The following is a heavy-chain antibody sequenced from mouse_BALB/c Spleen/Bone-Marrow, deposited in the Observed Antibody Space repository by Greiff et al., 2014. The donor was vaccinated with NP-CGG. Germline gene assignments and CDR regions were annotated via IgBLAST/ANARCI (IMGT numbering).Heavy chain of an antibody. V-gene: IGHV1-80*01. CDR1: GYAFSSYW. Sequence: QVQLQQPGAELVRPGSSVKISCKAPGYAFSSYWMNWVKQRPGQGLEWIGQIYPGDGDTNYNGNFKGKATLTADKSSSTAYMQLSSLTSEDSAVYFCARWYRDPHFAMDYWGPGTSVTVSS. J-gene: IGHJ4*01. D-gene: IGHD2-14*01. CDR2: IYPGDGDT. CDR3: ARWYRDPHFAMDY.